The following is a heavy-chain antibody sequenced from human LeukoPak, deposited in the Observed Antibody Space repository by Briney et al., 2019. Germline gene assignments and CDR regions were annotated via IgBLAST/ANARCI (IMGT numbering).Heavy chain of an antibody. J-gene: IGHJ4*02. Sequence: SETLSLTCTVSGGSISSSSYYWGWIRQPPGKGLEWIGSIYYSGSTYYNPSLKSRVTISVDTSKNQFSLKLSSVTAADTAVYYCAREATGGWLQFRYFDYWGQGTLVTVPS. CDR1: GGSISSSSYY. V-gene: IGHV4-39*07. D-gene: IGHD5-24*01. CDR2: IYYSGST. CDR3: AREATGGWLQFRYFDY.